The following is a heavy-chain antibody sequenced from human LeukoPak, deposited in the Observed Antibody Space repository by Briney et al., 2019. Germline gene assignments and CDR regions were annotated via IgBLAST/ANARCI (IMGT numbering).Heavy chain of an antibody. CDR1: GYTFTSYG. D-gene: IGHD6-13*01. CDR2: ISAYNGNT. J-gene: IGHJ4*02. CDR3: ARDTESSWYRPEPEALFDY. V-gene: IGHV1-18*01. Sequence: GASVKVSCKASGYTFTSYGISWVRQAPGQGLEWMGWISAYNGNTNYAQKLQGRVTMTTDTSTSTAYMELRSLRSDDTAVYYCARDTESSWYRPEPEALFDYWGQGTLVTVSS.